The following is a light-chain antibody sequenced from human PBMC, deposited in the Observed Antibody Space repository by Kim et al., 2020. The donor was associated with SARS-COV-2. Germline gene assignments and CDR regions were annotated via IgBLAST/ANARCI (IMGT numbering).Light chain of an antibody. CDR2: DAS. V-gene: IGKV1-33*01. CDR3: QQYHNRPPYT. J-gene: IGKJ2*01. Sequence: DIQMTQSPSSVSASVGDRVTISCQASQDISAYLNWYQQKPGNAPKLLIYDASNLATGVPSRFSASGSGTDFTFSISSLQPEDVATYYCQQYHNRPPYTLGQGTKREI. CDR1: QDISAY.